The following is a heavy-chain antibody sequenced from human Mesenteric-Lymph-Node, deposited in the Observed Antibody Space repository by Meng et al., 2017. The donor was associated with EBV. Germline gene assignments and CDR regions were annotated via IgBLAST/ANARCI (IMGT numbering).Heavy chain of an antibody. J-gene: IGHJ4*02. CDR1: GFTFSSYA. V-gene: IGHV3-30-3*01. CDR2: ISYDGSNK. CDR3: ARELGYSSGCFDY. D-gene: IGHD6-19*01. Sequence: QVQVVESGDGVVPAGRSLRLSCAASGFTFSSYARHWVRQAPGKGLEWVAVISYDGSNKYYADSVKGRFTISRDNSKNTLYLQMNSLRAEDTAVYYCARELGYSSGCFDYWGQGTLVTVSS.